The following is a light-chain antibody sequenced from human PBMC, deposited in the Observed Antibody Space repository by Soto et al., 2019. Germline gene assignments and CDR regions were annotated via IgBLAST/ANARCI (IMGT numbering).Light chain of an antibody. CDR2: EAA. Sequence: QSALTQPASVSGSPGQSITISCTGTSNDIGANDYVSWYQHHPGQAPKILIYEAANRPSGVSHRFSGSKSGNTASLTISGHQAEDEADYFCTSYTSTSTLVFGGGTQLTVL. V-gene: IGLV2-14*01. CDR1: SNDIGANDY. J-gene: IGLJ2*01. CDR3: TSYTSTSTLV.